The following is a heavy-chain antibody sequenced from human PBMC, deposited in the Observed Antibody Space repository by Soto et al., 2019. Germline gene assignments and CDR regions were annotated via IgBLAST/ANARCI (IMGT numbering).Heavy chain of an antibody. D-gene: IGHD2-2*01. CDR3: SRSSTSRAFDI. V-gene: IGHV3-43D*04. J-gene: IGHJ3*02. CDR1: GFTFYDYA. Sequence: GGSLRLSCAASGFTFYDYAMRLCGQAPVKCLEWVSLISWDGGSTYYADSVKGRFTISRDNSKNSLYLQMNSLRAEDTALYYCSRSSTSRAFDIWGQGTMVTVSS. CDR2: ISWDGGST.